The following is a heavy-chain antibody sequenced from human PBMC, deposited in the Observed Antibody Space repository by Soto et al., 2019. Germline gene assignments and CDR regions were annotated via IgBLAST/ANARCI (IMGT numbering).Heavy chain of an antibody. CDR2: INAGSGNT. V-gene: IGHV1-3*01. CDR3: ARVTHSAFDL. Sequence: GASVKVSCKASGYTFTSYDINWVRQAPGQRLEWMGWINAGSGNTKYSQKFQGRVTITRDTSASTAYMELSSLRLEDTTVYYCARVTHSAFDLWGQGTMVTVSS. J-gene: IGHJ3*01. CDR1: GYTFTSYD.